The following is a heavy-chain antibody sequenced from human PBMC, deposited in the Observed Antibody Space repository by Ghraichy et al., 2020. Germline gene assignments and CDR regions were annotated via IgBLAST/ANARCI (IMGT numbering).Heavy chain of an antibody. CDR2: VYDTGST. D-gene: IGHD4-17*01. CDR1: GGSISGYY. V-gene: IGHV4-59*01. CDR3: ARERRMTRVTKDAYDI. Sequence: ESLNISYTVSGGSISGYYWSWIRQPPGKGLEWVGYVYDTGSTNYNPSLQSRVSISLDRSRNQFSLNLRSVTAADTAMYYCARERRMTRVTKDAYDIWGQGTMVTVSS. J-gene: IGHJ3*02.